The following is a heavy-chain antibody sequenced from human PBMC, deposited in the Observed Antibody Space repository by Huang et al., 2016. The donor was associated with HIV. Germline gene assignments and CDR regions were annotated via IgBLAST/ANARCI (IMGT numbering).Heavy chain of an antibody. D-gene: IGHD3-22*01. CDR3: VRDSSSGLQLRY. CDR1: GYTFSTYS. Sequence: EVQLVESGGGLAQPGGSLRLSCVASGYTFSTYSMNWVRQAPGKGLGVVSYISKTSGATSYAESVKGRFTVSRDNVKNSLYLQMNRLRVEDTAMYYCVRDSSSGLQLRYWGQGALVIVS. J-gene: IGHJ4*02. V-gene: IGHV3-48*01. CDR2: ISKTSGAT.